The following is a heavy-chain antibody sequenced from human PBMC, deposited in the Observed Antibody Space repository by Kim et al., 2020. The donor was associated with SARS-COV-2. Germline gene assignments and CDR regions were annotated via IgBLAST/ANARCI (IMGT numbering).Heavy chain of an antibody. V-gene: IGHV3-21*01. CDR3: VPPPHYYSGMDV. Sequence: GGSLRLSCAASGFTFSSYSMNWVRQAPGKGLEWVSSISSSSSYIYYADSVKGRFTISRDNAKNSLYLQMNSLRAEDTAVYYCVPPPHYYSGMDVWGQGTTVTVSS. CDR1: GFTFSSYS. J-gene: IGHJ6*02. CDR2: ISSSSSYI.